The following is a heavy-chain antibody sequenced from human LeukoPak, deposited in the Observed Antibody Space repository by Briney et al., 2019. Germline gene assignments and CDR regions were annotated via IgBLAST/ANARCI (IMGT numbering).Heavy chain of an antibody. V-gene: IGHV3-30*04. D-gene: IGHD6-19*01. CDR1: GFTFSSYA. J-gene: IGHJ4*02. CDR2: ISYDGSNK. Sequence: GGSLRLSCAASGFTFSSYAMHWVRQAPGKGLEWVAVISYDGSNKYYADSVKGRFTISRDNSKNTLYLQMNSLRAEDTAVYYCARQFSSGWYYFDYWGQGTLVTVSS. CDR3: ARQFSSGWYYFDY.